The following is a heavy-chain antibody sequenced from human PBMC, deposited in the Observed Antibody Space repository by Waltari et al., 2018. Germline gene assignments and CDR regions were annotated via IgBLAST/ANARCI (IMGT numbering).Heavy chain of an antibody. V-gene: IGHV4-39*07. J-gene: IGHJ4*02. Sequence: QLQLQESGPGLVKPSETLSLTCTVSGGSISSSSYYWGWIRQPPGKGLEWIGSIYYSGSTYYNPSLKSRVIISVDTSKNQFSLKLSSVTAADTAVYYCARGPRGAVADYWGQGTLVTVSS. CDR3: ARGPRGAVADY. D-gene: IGHD6-19*01. CDR2: IYYSGST. CDR1: GGSISSSSYY.